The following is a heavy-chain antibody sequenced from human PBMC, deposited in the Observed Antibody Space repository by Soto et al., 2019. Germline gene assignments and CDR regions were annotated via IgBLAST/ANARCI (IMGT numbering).Heavy chain of an antibody. J-gene: IGHJ5*02. CDR2: VYHTGDT. D-gene: IGHD2-21*02. CDR3: AREIVTAGGNNYFDP. V-gene: IGHV4-4*02. CDR1: GGTVASSHW. Sequence: SETLSLTCGVSGGTVASSHWCSWVRQSPSRGLEWIGNVYHTGDTNFNPSLQSRVTFSVDKSNNQFSLRLTSLTAADTAVYFCAREIVTAGGNNYFDPWGPGTLVTVSS.